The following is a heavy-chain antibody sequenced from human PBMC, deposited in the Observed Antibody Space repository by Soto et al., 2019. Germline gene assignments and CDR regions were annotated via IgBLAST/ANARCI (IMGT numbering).Heavy chain of an antibody. Sequence: QITLKESGPTLVKPTQTLTLTCTFSGFSLSTSGVGVGWIRQPPGKALEWLALIYWDDDKRYSPSLKSRLTITKDTPKNQVVLTMTNMDPVDTATYYCSHSTVGSSSSLRVWTSHYWGQGTLVTVSS. CDR1: GFSLSTSGVG. CDR2: IYWDDDK. CDR3: SHSTVGSSSSLRVWTSHY. V-gene: IGHV2-5*02. J-gene: IGHJ4*02. D-gene: IGHD6-6*01.